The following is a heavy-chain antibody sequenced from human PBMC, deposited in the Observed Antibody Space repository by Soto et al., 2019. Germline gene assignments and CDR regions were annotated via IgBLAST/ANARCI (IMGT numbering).Heavy chain of an antibody. Sequence: SVKVSCKASGFTFTSSAVQWVRQARGQRLEWIGWIVVGSGNTNYAQKFQERVTITRDMSTSTAYMELSSLRSEDTAVYYCAADHYSTAYFDYWGQGTLVTVSS. V-gene: IGHV1-58*01. CDR3: AADHYSTAYFDY. CDR2: IVVGSGNT. D-gene: IGHD1-1*01. J-gene: IGHJ4*02. CDR1: GFTFTSSA.